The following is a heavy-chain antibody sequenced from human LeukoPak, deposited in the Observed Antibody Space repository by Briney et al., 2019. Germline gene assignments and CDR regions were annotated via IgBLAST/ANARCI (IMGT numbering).Heavy chain of an antibody. CDR1: GFTFSSYG. V-gene: IGHV3-33*01. D-gene: IGHD5/OR15-5a*01. CDR2: IWYDGSNT. Sequence: GGSLRLSCAASGFTFSSYGMHWVRQAPGKGLEWAAMIWYDGSNTYYADSVKGRFTISRDNSKNTLFLQMDSLRAEDTAVYYCARDRSTTHFDYWGQGTLVTVSS. CDR3: ARDRSTTHFDY. J-gene: IGHJ4*02.